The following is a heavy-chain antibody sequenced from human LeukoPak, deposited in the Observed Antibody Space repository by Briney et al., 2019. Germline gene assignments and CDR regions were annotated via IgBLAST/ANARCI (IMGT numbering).Heavy chain of an antibody. V-gene: IGHV4-39*01. D-gene: IGHD3-9*01. CDR3: ASQSYDILTGYPYYFDY. Sequence: SETLSLTCTVSGGSISNTSYYWGWIRQPPGKGLEWIGAIYYSGSTCFNPSLKSRVTMSVDTSENQFFLKLSSVTAADTAVYYCASQSYDILTGYPYYFDYWGQGTLVTVSS. CDR2: IYYSGST. CDR1: GGSISNTSYY. J-gene: IGHJ4*02.